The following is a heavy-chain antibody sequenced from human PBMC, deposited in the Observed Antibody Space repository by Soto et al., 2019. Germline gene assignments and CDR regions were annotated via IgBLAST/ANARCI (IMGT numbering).Heavy chain of an antibody. D-gene: IGHD2-21*02. CDR3: ATSGGNSVYLDY. V-gene: IGHV4-30-4*01. CDR2: IYYRGST. CDR1: GGSISSGDYY. J-gene: IGHJ4*02. Sequence: QVQLQESGPGLVKPSQTLSLTCTVSGGSISSGDYYWSWIRQPPGKGLEWIGYIYYRGSTYYNPSLQSRVTTSVDTSQNQFSLKLSSVTAADTAVYYCATSGGNSVYLDYWGQGTLVTVSS.